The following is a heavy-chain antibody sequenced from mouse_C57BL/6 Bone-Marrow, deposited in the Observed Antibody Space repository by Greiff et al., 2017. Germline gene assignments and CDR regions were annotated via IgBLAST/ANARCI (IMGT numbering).Heavy chain of an antibody. V-gene: IGHV1-64*01. CDR1: GYTFTSYW. CDR3: ANYYGSSYYAMDY. D-gene: IGHD1-1*01. J-gene: IGHJ4*01. CDR2: IHPNSGST. Sequence: QVQLQQPGAELVKPGASVKLSCKASGYTFTSYWMHWVKQRPGQGLEWIGMIHPNSGSTNYNEKFKSKATLTVDKSSSTAYMQLNSLTSEDSAVYYCANYYGSSYYAMDYWGQGTSVTVSS.